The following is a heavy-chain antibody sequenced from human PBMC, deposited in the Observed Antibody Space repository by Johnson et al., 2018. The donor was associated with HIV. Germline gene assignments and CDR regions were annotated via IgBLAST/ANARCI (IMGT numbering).Heavy chain of an antibody. J-gene: IGHJ3*02. D-gene: IGHD3-22*01. Sequence: VQLVESGGGLVQPGGSLRLSCAASGFTFSSYWMHWVRQAPGKGLVWVSRINSDGSSTSYADSVKGRFTISRDNAKNTLYLQINSLRAEDTAMYYCARDSYYDSSGYDSPPHDAFDIWGQGTMVTVSS. CDR1: GFTFSSYW. V-gene: IGHV3-74*01. CDR3: ARDSYYDSSGYDSPPHDAFDI. CDR2: INSDGSST.